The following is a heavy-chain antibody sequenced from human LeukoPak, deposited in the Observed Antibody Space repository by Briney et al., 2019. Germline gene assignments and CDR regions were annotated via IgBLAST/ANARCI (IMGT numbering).Heavy chain of an antibody. V-gene: IGHV1-8*03. CDR3: ARGLNYSNFGSAYYYYMDV. CDR2: MNPQSGNT. Sequence: ASVKVSCKASGYMFTKYDINRVRQATGQGLEWMGWMNPQSGNTGYAQKFRGRVTITRDTSITTAYMELSSLSSEVTAVYYCARGLNYSNFGSAYYYYMDVWGKGTTVTVSS. J-gene: IGHJ6*03. D-gene: IGHD4-11*01. CDR1: GYMFTKYD.